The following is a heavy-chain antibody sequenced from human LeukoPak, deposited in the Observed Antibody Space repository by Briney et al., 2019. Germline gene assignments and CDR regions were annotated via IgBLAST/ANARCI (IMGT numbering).Heavy chain of an antibody. J-gene: IGHJ4*02. CDR2: ISAYNGNT. Sequence: GASVEFSCKASRGTFSSYAISWVRQAPGQGLEWMGWISAYNGNTNYAQKLQGRVTMTTDTSTSTAYMELRSLRSDDTAVYYCARDPGYDSLDYWGQGTLVTVSS. V-gene: IGHV1-18*01. D-gene: IGHD5-12*01. CDR1: RGTFSSYA. CDR3: ARDPGYDSLDY.